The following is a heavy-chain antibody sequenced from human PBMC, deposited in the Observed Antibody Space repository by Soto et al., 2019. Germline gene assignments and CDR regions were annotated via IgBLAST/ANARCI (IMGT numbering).Heavy chain of an antibody. V-gene: IGHV1-2*02. Sequence: QVQLVQSGAEVKEPGDSVRVSCEASGYTFTASYIHWVRQAPGQGVEWMGWINPKFGDTTYAQDFQGRVSMTRDMSIRTVYMELSRLPSDDTAIYYCARNMDYYYGPGSGNGHGFWGQGTTVTVSS. D-gene: IGHD3-10*01. CDR3: ARNMDYYYGPGSGNGHGF. CDR1: GYTFTASY. J-gene: IGHJ6*02. CDR2: INPKFGDT.